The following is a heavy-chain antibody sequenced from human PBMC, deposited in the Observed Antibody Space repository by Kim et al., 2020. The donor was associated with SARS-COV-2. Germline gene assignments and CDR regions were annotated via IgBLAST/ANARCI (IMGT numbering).Heavy chain of an antibody. CDR3: TRVRYTAADPDGNY. Sequence: GGSLRLSCAASGFTFSSYWMSWVRQAPGKGLEWLANIKEEGTDKNYVDSVKGRFTISRDNAKNSLYLQMNSLRAEDTAVYYCTRVRYTAADPDGNYWGQGTLVTVSS. CDR1: GFTFSSYW. D-gene: IGHD6-13*01. J-gene: IGHJ4*02. V-gene: IGHV3-7*01. CDR2: IKEEGTDK.